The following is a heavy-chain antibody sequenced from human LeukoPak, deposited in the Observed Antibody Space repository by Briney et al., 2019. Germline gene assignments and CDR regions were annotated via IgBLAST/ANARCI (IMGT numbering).Heavy chain of an antibody. CDR1: GGSISSYY. D-gene: IGHD6-13*01. V-gene: IGHV4-59*01. CDR2: IYYSGST. J-gene: IGHJ4*02. CDR3: ARYNSSPIHGFDY. Sequence: PSETLSLTCTVSGGSISSYYWSWIRQPPGKGLEWIGYIYYSGSTNYNPSLKSRVTISVDTSKNQFSLKLSSVTAADTAVYYCARYNSSPIHGFDYWGQGTLVTVSS.